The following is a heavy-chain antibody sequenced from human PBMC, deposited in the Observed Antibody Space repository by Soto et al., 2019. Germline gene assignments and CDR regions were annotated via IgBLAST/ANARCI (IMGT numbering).Heavy chain of an antibody. CDR1: GFTFSDYY. CDR3: AREPLTGTTYYYYYGMDV. D-gene: IGHD1-20*01. CDR2: ISSSGSTI. J-gene: IGHJ6*02. Sequence: QVQLVESGGGLVKPGGSLRLSCAASGFTFSDYYMSWIRQAPGKGLEWVSYISSSGSTIYYADSVKGRFTISRDNAKNSLYLQMHSLRAEDTAVYYCAREPLTGTTYYYYYGMDVWGQGTTVTVSS. V-gene: IGHV3-11*01.